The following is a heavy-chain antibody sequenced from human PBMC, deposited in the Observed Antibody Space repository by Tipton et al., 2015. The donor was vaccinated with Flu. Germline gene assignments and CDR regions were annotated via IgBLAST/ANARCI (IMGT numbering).Heavy chain of an antibody. V-gene: IGHV4-39*07. CDR2: VYFTGDA. CDR1: GDSTASSGYH. J-gene: IGHJ4*02. CDR3: ATVSSYYFFFDS. Sequence: TLSLTCSVSGDSTASSGYHWAWIRQPPGKGLEWIGSVYFTGDAFYNPSLKSRVTISADTSKRQFSLKLTSVTAADTAVYYCATVSSYYFFFDSWGQGTLATVSS. D-gene: IGHD1-26*01.